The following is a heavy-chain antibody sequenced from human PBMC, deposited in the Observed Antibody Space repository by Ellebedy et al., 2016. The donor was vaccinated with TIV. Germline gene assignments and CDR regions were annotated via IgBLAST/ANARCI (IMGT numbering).Heavy chain of an antibody. CDR3: SRGWSTPDS. CDR1: GFIFSNYN. V-gene: IGHV3-21*06. CDR2: IRSTGSDK. D-gene: IGHD2-15*01. Sequence: ESLKISCEASGFIFSNYNMNWVRQSPGKGLEWVSSIRSTGSDKYYAESVKGRFTISRDNAQNTLFLQMNSLRVEDTAVYYCSRGWSTPDSWGQGTLVIVSS. J-gene: IGHJ4*02.